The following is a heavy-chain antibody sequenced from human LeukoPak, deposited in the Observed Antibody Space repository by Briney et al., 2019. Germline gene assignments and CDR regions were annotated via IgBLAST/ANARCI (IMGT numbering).Heavy chain of an antibody. J-gene: IGHJ4*02. CDR1: GYSISSSNW. CDR3: AKSVDGGNSPFDY. Sequence: SDTLSLTCAVSGYSISSSNWWGWIRQPPGKGLEWIGYIYYSWNTHYNPSLKSRVTMSVDTSKNQFSLKLSSVTAVDTAIYYCAKSVDGGNSPFDYWGQGTLVTVSS. CDR2: IYYSWNT. V-gene: IGHV4-28*01. D-gene: IGHD4-23*01.